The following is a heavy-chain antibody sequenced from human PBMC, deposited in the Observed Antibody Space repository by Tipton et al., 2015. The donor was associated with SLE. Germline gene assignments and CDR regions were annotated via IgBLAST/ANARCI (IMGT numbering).Heavy chain of an antibody. J-gene: IGHJ4*02. Sequence: TLSLTCTVSGGSISGYYWSWIRQPPGKGLEWIGEINHSGGTNYNPSLKSRVTISVDTSKNQFSLKLSSVTAADTAVYYCARDGRLAYFDSWGQGTLVTVSS. V-gene: IGHV4-34*01. CDR2: INHSGGT. CDR3: ARDGRLAYFDS. CDR1: GGSISGYY. D-gene: IGHD1-26*01.